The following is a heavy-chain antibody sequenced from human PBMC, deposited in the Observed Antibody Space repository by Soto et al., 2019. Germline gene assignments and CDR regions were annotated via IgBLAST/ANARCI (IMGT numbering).Heavy chain of an antibody. J-gene: IGHJ4*02. Sequence: SVKVSCKASGGTFSSYAISWVRQAPGQGLEWMGGIIPIFGTANYAQKFQGRVTITADESTSTAYMELSSLRSEDTAVYYCARGRGTMIVVVPRGPFDYWGQGTLVTVSS. CDR2: IIPIFGTA. CDR3: ARGRGTMIVVVPRGPFDY. CDR1: GGTFSSYA. D-gene: IGHD3-22*01. V-gene: IGHV1-69*13.